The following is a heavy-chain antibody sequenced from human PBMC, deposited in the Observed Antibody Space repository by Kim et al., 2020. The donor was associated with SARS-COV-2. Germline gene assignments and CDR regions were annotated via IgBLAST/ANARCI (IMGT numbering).Heavy chain of an antibody. J-gene: IGHJ4*02. D-gene: IGHD1-26*01. CDR1: GYTFITFL. CDR2: VNPSDGGT. CDR3: VGEDKSGKIVAVSTAFDY. Sequence: ASVKVSCKASGYTFITFLIHWVRQAPGHGFEWMGAVNPSDGGTTYAQEFQDRVTMTTDTSTSTGYMELSGLRSEDTAVYYCVGEDKSGKIVAVSTAFDYWGQGTLVTVSS. V-gene: IGHV1-46*01.